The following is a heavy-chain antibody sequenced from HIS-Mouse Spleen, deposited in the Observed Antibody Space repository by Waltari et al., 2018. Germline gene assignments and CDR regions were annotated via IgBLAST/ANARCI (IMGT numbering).Heavy chain of an antibody. CDR2: INHSGST. D-gene: IGHD1-1*01. J-gene: IGHJ2*01. Sequence: QVQLQQWGAGLLKPSETLSLTCAVYGGSFSVYYWSGICQPPGKGLEWIGEINHSGSTNYNPSLKSRVTISVDTSKNQFSLKLSSVTAADTAVYYCATTGPYWYFDLWGRGTLVTVSS. CDR3: ATTGPYWYFDL. V-gene: IGHV4-34*01. CDR1: GGSFSVYY.